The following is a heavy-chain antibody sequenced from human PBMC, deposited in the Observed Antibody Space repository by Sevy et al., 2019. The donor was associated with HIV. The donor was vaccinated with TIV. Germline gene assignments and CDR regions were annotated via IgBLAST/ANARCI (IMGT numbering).Heavy chain of an antibody. CDR3: ARERIVADEGTQIDY. D-gene: IGHD3-22*01. CDR1: GGSISSGGYY. J-gene: IGHJ4*02. Sequence: SETLSLTCTVSGGSISSGGYYWSWIRQHPGKGLEWIGYMYYSGSTYYNPSLKSRVTISVDTSKNQFSLKLSSVTAADSAVYYCARERIVADEGTQIDYWGQGTLVTVSS. CDR2: MYYSGST. V-gene: IGHV4-31*03.